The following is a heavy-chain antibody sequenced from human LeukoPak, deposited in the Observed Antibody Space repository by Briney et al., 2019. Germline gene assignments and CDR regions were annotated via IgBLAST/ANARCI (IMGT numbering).Heavy chain of an antibody. Sequence: GASVKVSCKVSGYTLTELSMHWVRQAPGKGREWMGGFDPEDGETIYAQKFQGRVTMTEDTSTDTAYMELSSLRSEDTAVYYCATLAIVVVPAAIRGNGMDVWGQGTTVTVSS. J-gene: IGHJ6*02. D-gene: IGHD2-2*02. CDR3: ATLAIVVVPAAIRGNGMDV. CDR1: GYTLTELS. V-gene: IGHV1-24*01. CDR2: FDPEDGET.